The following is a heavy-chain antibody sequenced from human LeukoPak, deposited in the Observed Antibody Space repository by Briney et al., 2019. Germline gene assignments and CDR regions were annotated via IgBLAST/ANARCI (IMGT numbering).Heavy chain of an antibody. D-gene: IGHD1-26*01. CDR1: GFTFSSYA. Sequence: GGSLRLSCAASGFTFSSYAMSWVRQAPGKGLEWVSAISGSGGSTYYADSVKGRFTISRDNSKNSLYLQMNSLRTEDTALYYCAKAYQWGFDYWGQGTLVTVSS. CDR3: AKAYQWGFDY. J-gene: IGHJ4*02. CDR2: ISGSGGST. V-gene: IGHV3-23*01.